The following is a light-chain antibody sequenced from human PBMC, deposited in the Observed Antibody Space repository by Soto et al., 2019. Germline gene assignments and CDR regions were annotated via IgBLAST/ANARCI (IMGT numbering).Light chain of an antibody. V-gene: IGKV3-20*01. CDR2: GAS. Sequence: ESVLTQSPGTLSLSPGERATLSCMTSQSVSSSYLAWYQQKPGHAPRLLIYGASSRATGIPDRFSGSGSGTVFPLTICRLWTEDFAVYYCQQYGSSHRITFSQGTRLETK. CDR1: QSVSSSY. CDR3: QQYGSSHRIT. J-gene: IGKJ5*01.